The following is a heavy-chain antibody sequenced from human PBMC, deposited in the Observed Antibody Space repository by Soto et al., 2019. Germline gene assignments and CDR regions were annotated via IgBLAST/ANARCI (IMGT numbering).Heavy chain of an antibody. J-gene: IGHJ6*02. CDR3: ARGGDYDFWSGYYIPPPYGMDV. V-gene: IGHV1-46*01. CDR1: GYTFTSYY. Sequence: ASVKVSCKASGYTFTSYYMHWVRQAPGQGLDWMGIINPSGGSTSYAQKFQGRVTMTRDTSTSTVYMELSSLRSEDTAVYYCARGGDYDFWSGYYIPPPYGMDVWGQGTTVTVSS. D-gene: IGHD3-3*01. CDR2: INPSGGST.